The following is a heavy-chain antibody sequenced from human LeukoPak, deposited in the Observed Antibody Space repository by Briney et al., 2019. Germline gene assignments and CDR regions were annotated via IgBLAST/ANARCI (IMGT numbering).Heavy chain of an antibody. CDR1: GGSISTNNYY. Sequence: SETLSLTCTVSGGSISTNNYYWGWIRQPPGKGREGIVSIYYSGSTSYNPSLKSRVAISVDTSKNQFSLRLTSVTAADTAVYYCARREGSSCFYFDYWGQGTLVTVSS. CDR3: ARREGSSCFYFDY. V-gene: IGHV4-39*01. J-gene: IGHJ4*02. D-gene: IGHD6-13*01. CDR2: IYYSGST.